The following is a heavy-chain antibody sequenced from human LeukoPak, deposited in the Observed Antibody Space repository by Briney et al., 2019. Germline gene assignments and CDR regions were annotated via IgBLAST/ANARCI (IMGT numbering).Heavy chain of an antibody. Sequence: SETLSLTCAVSGGSISSSNWWSWVRPPPGKGLEWIGEIYHSGSTNYNPSLKSRVTISVDKSKNQFSLKLSSVTAADTAVYYCARASGWYWYFDLWGRGTLVTVSS. CDR3: ARASGWYWYFDL. CDR1: GGSISSSNW. D-gene: IGHD6-19*01. V-gene: IGHV4-4*02. J-gene: IGHJ2*01. CDR2: IYHSGST.